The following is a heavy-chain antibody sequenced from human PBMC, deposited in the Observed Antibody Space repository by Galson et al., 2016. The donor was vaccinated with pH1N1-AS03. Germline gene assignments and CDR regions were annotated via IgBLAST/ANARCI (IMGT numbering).Heavy chain of an antibody. Sequence: SLRLSCAASGFTFSIYWMTWVRQTPGKGLEWVATINPGGRGLYYADSLQGRFSISRDDAKNSLYLQMSSLSVDDTAVYYCARFGKNGWDLDSWGQGTLVSVSS. D-gene: IGHD6-19*01. CDR3: ARFGKNGWDLDS. J-gene: IGHJ4*02. V-gene: IGHV3-7*03. CDR1: GFTFSIYW. CDR2: INPGGRGL.